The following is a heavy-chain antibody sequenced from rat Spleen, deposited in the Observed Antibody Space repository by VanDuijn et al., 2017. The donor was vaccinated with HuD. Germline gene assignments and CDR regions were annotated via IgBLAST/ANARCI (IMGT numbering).Heavy chain of an antibody. CDR1: GFTFSSFT. CDR3: AKSRFYYYDGGYYCFNY. J-gene: IGHJ2*01. CDR2: ISTSGGST. Sequence: EVQLVESGGGLVQPGRSLKLSCAASGFTFSSFTMAWVRQAPKKGLEWIATISTSGGSTYYRDSVKGRFTISRDNAKSTLYLQMNSLRSEDTATYYCAKSRFYYYDGGYYCFNYWGQGVMVTVSS. V-gene: IGHV5-46*01. D-gene: IGHD1-12*02.